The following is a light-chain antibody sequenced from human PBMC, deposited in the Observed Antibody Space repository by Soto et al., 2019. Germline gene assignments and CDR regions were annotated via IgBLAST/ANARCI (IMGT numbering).Light chain of an antibody. CDR1: SSDIGSYNL. CDR3: CSYAGSRV. Sequence: QSVLTQPASVSGSPGQSITISCTGTSSDIGSYNLVSWYQQHPGKAPKLMIYEVSKRPSGVSNRFSGSKSGNTASLTISGLQAEDEADYDCCSYAGSRVFGGGTQLTVL. CDR2: EVS. J-gene: IGLJ3*02. V-gene: IGLV2-23*02.